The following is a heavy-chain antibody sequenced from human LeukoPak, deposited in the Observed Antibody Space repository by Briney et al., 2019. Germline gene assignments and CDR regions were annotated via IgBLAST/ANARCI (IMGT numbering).Heavy chain of an antibody. Sequence: AVGSLRLSCAASGFSFRDHYMEWVRQAPGKGLEWVGRIRNKANSYTTEYAASVKGRFTISREDSKNSMYVQMNSLKTEDTAEYYCAGSGTTRRYFHYWGQGTLVTVSS. CDR3: AGSGTTRRYFHY. J-gene: IGHJ4*02. CDR1: GFSFRDHY. V-gene: IGHV3-72*01. CDR2: IRNKANSYTT. D-gene: IGHD1-1*01.